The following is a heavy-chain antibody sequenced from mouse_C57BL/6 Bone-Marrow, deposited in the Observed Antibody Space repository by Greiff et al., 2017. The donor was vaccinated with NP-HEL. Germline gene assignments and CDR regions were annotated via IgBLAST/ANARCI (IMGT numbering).Heavy chain of an antibody. CDR3: ANLLWLRRAWFAY. CDR1: GYTFTSYW. D-gene: IGHD2-2*01. Sequence: VQLQQSGAELAKPGASVKLSCKASGYTFTSYWMHWVKQRPGQGLEWIGYINPSSGYTKYNQKFKDKATLTADKSSSTAYMQLSSLTYEDSAVYYCANLLWLRRAWFAYWGQGTLVTVSA. CDR2: INPSSGYT. V-gene: IGHV1-7*01. J-gene: IGHJ3*01.